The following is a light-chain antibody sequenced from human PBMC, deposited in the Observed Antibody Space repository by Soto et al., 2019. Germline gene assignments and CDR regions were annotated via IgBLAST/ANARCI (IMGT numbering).Light chain of an antibody. CDR1: SSDVCDYNY. CDR2: DVS. J-gene: IGLJ2*01. CDR3: SAYRRGGTVL. V-gene: IGLV2-14*03. Sequence: QSALTQPASVSGSPGQSITISCTGTSSDVCDYNYVSWYQQHPGTAPKLIIYDVSHRPSGLSSRFSGSKFGSTASLTISGLQAEDEAAYYCSAYRRGGTVLFGGGTQLTVL.